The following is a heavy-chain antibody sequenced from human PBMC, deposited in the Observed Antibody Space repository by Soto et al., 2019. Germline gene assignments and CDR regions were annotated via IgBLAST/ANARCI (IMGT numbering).Heavy chain of an antibody. CDR1: GYSFTSYW. J-gene: IGHJ3*02. Sequence: PGESLKISCKGSGYSFTSYWIGWVRQMPGKGLEWMGIIYPGDSDTRYSPSFQGQVTISADKSISTAYLQWSSLKASDTAMYYCASPYAIYDSSGYLPIDAFDIWGQGTMVTVSS. D-gene: IGHD3-22*01. CDR3: ASPYAIYDSSGYLPIDAFDI. CDR2: IYPGDSDT. V-gene: IGHV5-51*01.